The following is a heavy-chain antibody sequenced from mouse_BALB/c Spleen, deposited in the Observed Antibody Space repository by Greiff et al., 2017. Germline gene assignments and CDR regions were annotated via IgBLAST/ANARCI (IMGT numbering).Heavy chain of an antibody. CDR1: GFTFSSYT. J-gene: IGHJ4*01. D-gene: IGHD1-1*01. CDR2: ISNGGGST. CDR3: ARHGVVATDYAMDY. V-gene: IGHV5-12-2*01. Sequence: EVKLMESGGGLVQPGGSLKLSCAASGFTFSSYTMSWVRQTPEKRLEWVAYISNGGGSTYYPDTVKGRFTISRDNAKNTLYLQMSSLKSEDTAMYYCARHGVVATDYAMDYWGQGTSVTVSS.